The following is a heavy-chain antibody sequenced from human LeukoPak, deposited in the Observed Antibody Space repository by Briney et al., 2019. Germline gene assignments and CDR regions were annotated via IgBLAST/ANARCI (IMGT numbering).Heavy chain of an antibody. D-gene: IGHD3-10*01. J-gene: IGHJ4*02. CDR3: AKSGSGYYYGSGSYLVDF. V-gene: IGHV3-30*18. Sequence: GGSLRLSCAASGFTFSSYGIHWVRQAPGKGLEWVAVISYDGGKRYYADSVKGRFTISRDNTNNTLYLQMNNLRAEDTAVYYCAKSGSGYYYGSGSYLVDFWGQGTLVTVSS. CDR2: ISYDGGKR. CDR1: GFTFSSYG.